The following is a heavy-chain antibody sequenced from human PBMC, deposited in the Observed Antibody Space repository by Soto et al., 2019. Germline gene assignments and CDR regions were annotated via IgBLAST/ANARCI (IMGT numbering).Heavy chain of an antibody. J-gene: IGHJ4*02. Sequence: PGGSLRLSXTASGFTFSMYWMHWVRQVPGKGPEWVSRISDDGSRADYADSAKGRFTISRDNAKNTLYLEMHVLRADDTAVYYCTRGPRPSSVGTGAFWGQGTPVTVSS. CDR3: TRGPRPSSVGTGAF. CDR2: ISDDGSRA. CDR1: GFTFSMYW. D-gene: IGHD3-10*01. V-gene: IGHV3-74*01.